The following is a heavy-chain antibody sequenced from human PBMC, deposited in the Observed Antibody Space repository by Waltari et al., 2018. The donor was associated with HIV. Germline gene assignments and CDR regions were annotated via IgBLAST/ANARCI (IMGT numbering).Heavy chain of an antibody. J-gene: IGHJ6*02. V-gene: IGHV3-11*01. CDR3: ARDHGDIVVVPAAIPGYYYYGMDV. CDR2: ISSSGSTI. D-gene: IGHD2-2*01. Sequence: LEWVSYISSSGSTIYYADSVKGRFTISRDNAKNSLYLQMNSLRAEDTAVYYCARDHGDIVVVPAAIPGYYYYGMDVWGQGTTVTVSS.